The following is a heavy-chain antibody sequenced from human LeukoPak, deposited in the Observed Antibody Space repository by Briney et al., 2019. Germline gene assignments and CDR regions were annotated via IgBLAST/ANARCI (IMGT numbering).Heavy chain of an antibody. D-gene: IGHD5-12*01. V-gene: IGHV3-33*01. Sequence: PGGSLRLSCAASGFXFSSYGMHWVRQAPGKGLEWVAVIWYDGSNKYYADSVKGRFTISRDSSKNTLYLQMNSLRAEDTAVYYCARDRGVATIEDNWFDPWGQGTLVTVSS. CDR1: GFXFSSYG. CDR3: ARDRGVATIEDNWFDP. CDR2: IWYDGSNK. J-gene: IGHJ5*02.